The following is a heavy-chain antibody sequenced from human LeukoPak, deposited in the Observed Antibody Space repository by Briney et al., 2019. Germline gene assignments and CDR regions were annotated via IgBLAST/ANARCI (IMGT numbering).Heavy chain of an antibody. J-gene: IGHJ4*02. CDR3: ARPGGTIFGVGLSYAHFDY. V-gene: IGHV1-2*02. Sequence: GASVKVSCKASGYTFTGYYMHWVRQAPGQGLEWMGWINPNSGGTNYAQKLQGRVTMTTDTSTSTAYMELRSLRSDDTAVYYCARPGGTIFGVGLSYAHFDYWGQGTLVTVSS. D-gene: IGHD3-3*01. CDR1: GYTFTGYY. CDR2: INPNSGGT.